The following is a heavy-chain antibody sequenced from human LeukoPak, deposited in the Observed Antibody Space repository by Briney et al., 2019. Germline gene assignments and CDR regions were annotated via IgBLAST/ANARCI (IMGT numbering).Heavy chain of an antibody. CDR3: ARDGTGGGYYYYFDY. CDR2: IIPILGIA. CDR1: GGTFSSYT. V-gene: IGHV1-69*04. D-gene: IGHD3-22*01. J-gene: IGHJ4*02. Sequence: SVKVSCKASGGTFSSYTISWVRQAPGQGLEWMGRIIPILGIANYAQKFQGRVTITAAKSTSTAYMELSSLRSEDTAVYYCARDGTGGGYYYYFDYWGQGTLVTVSS.